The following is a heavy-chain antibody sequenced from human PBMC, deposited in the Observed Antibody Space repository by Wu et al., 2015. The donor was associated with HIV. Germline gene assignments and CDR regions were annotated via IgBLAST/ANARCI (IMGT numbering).Heavy chain of an antibody. J-gene: IGHJ6*03. CDR3: ARLGYSSSSVQYYYYMDV. CDR2: INLNSGAT. D-gene: IGHD6-6*01. Sequence: VQLVQSGAEVKKPGASVKVSCKASGYTFTGYFMHWVRLAPGQGLEWMGWINLNSGATNYAQKFQGRVTMTRDTSISTAYMELNRMRSDDTAVFYCARLGYSSSSVQYYYYMDVWGKGTAVTVSS. V-gene: IGHV1-2*02. CDR1: GYTFTGYF.